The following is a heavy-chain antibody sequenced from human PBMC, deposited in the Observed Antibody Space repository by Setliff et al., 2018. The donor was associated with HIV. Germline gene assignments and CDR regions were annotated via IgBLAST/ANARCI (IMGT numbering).Heavy chain of an antibody. CDR1: LGTIDSRTYY. CDR3: ARSPSWALPYFDL. D-gene: IGHD3-16*01. Sequence: LSLTCTVSLGTIDSRTYYWSWIRQPAGKRLEWLGRVYISGSTNYNPSLRGRVAISLDASRHQFSLNLTSVTAADTAIYFCARSPSWALPYFDLWGQGRLVTV. J-gene: IGHJ4*02. V-gene: IGHV4-61*02. CDR2: VYISGST.